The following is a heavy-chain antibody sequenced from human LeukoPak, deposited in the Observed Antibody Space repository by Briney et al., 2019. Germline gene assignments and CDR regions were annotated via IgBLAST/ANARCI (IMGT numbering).Heavy chain of an antibody. CDR1: GGSISSGGYY. D-gene: IGHD4-17*01. CDR2: IYYSGST. J-gene: IGHJ6*02. V-gene: IGHV4-61*08. CDR3: ARTVMTTVTTRSYYYYGMDV. Sequence: SETLSLTCTVSGGSISSGGYYWSWIRQPPGKGLEWIGYIYYSGSTNYNPSLKSRVTISVDTSKNQFSLKLSSVTAADTAVYYCARTVMTTVTTRSYYYYGMDVWGQGTTVTVSS.